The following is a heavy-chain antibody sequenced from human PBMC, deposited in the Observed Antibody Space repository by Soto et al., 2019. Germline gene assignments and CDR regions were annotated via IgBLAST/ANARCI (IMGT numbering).Heavy chain of an antibody. CDR1: GFTFSSYA. V-gene: IGHV3-30-3*01. D-gene: IGHD1-20*01. Sequence: HPGGSLRLSCAASGFTFSSYAMHWVRQAPGKGLEWVAVISYDGSNKYYADSVKGRFTISRDNSKNTLYLQMNSLRAEDTAVYYCAREFNWNYFDYWGQGTLVTVSS. J-gene: IGHJ4*02. CDR3: AREFNWNYFDY. CDR2: ISYDGSNK.